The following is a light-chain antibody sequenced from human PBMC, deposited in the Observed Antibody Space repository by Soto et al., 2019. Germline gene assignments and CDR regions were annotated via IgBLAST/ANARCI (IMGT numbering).Light chain of an antibody. CDR2: EVT. V-gene: IGLV2-8*01. J-gene: IGLJ2*01. CDR3: CSYTVGDTVV. CDR1: SSDVGGYNY. Sequence: QSVLTQPPSASGSPGQSVAISCTGTSSDVGGYNYVSWYQQHPGKAPKVIIYEVTKRPSGVPDRFFGSKSGSTASLTVSGLQAEDEAVYYCCSYTVGDTVVFGGGTKLTVL.